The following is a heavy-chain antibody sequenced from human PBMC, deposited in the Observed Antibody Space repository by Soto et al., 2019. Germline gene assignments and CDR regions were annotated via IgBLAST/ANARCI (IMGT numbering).Heavy chain of an antibody. D-gene: IGHD6-19*01. J-gene: IGHJ4*02. CDR1: GFTLSSYW. CDR2: TRQDGGQS. CDR3: VRDGSTGWHFDS. Sequence: PGGSLRLSCEAPGFTLSSYWMSWIRQAPGKGLEWVANTRQDGGQSYLVDSVQGRFTISRDNAKNSVYLQMNSLRAEDTAVYCCVRDGSTGWHFDSWGQGTLVTVSS. V-gene: IGHV3-7*01.